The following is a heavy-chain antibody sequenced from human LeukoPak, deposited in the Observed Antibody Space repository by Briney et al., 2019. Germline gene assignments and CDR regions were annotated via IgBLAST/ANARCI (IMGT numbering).Heavy chain of an antibody. D-gene: IGHD6-13*01. CDR3: ARAGAGIAAAGSFRY. V-gene: IGHV1-69*13. Sequence: ASVKVSCKASGGTFSSYAISWVRQAPGQGLEWMGGIIPIFGTANYAQKFQGRVTITADESTSTAYMGLSSLRSEDTAVYYCARAGAGIAAAGSFRYWGQGTLVTVSS. CDR1: GGTFSSYA. J-gene: IGHJ4*02. CDR2: IIPIFGTA.